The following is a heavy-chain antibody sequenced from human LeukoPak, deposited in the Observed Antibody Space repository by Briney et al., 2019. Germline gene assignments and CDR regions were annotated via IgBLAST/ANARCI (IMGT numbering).Heavy chain of an antibody. V-gene: IGHV4-4*09. J-gene: IGHJ3*02. D-gene: IGHD2-2*01. CDR3: ARVCSSTSCYDDAFDI. Sequence: NPSETLSLTCTVSGGSISSYYWSWIRQPPGKGLEWIGYIYTSGSTNYNPSLKSRVTISVDTSKNQFSLKLSSVTAADTAVYYCARVCSSTSCYDDAFDIWGQGTMVTVSS. CDR2: IYTSGST. CDR1: GGSISSYY.